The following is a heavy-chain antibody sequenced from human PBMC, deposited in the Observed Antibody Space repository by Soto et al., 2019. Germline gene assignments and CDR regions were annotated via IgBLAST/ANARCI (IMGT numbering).Heavy chain of an antibody. CDR2: ISAYNGNT. CDR1: GYTFTSYG. Sequence: QVQLVQSGAEVKKPGASVKVSCKASGYTFTSYGIIWVRQAPGQGLEWMGWISAYNGNTNYAQKLQGTVTMTTDTSTCTASMELRSLRSDDTTVYYCARGPHELLWFAKLLGYYYYYIDVWCKGTTVTISS. CDR3: ARGPHELLWFAKLLGYYYYYIDV. D-gene: IGHD3-10*01. V-gene: IGHV1-18*01. J-gene: IGHJ6*03.